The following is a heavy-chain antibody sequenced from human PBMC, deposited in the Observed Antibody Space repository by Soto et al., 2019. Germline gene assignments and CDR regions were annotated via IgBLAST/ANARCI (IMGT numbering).Heavy chain of an antibody. CDR1: GYTFTSYG. Sequence: ASVKVSCEASGYTFTSYGISWVRQAPGQGLEWMGWISAYNGNTNYAQKLQGRVTMTTDTSTSTAYMELRSLRSDDTAVYYCARGSYLYCSSTSCYALDNNWFDPWGQGTLVTVSS. V-gene: IGHV1-18*01. D-gene: IGHD2-2*01. J-gene: IGHJ5*02. CDR3: ARGSYLYCSSTSCYALDNNWFDP. CDR2: ISAYNGNT.